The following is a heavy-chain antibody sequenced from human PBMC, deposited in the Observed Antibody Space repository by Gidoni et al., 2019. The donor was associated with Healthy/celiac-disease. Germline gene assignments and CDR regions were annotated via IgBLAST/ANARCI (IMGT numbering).Heavy chain of an antibody. CDR2: IWYDGSNK. Sequence: QVQLVESGGGVVQPGRSLRLSCAASGFTFSSYGMHWVRQAPGKGLEWVAVIWYDGSNKYYADSVKGRFTISRDNSKNTLYLQMNSLRAEDTAVYYCALEGEGSGWLGYWGQGTLVTVSS. J-gene: IGHJ4*02. CDR3: ALEGEGSGWLGY. CDR1: GFTFSSYG. V-gene: IGHV3-33*01. D-gene: IGHD6-19*01.